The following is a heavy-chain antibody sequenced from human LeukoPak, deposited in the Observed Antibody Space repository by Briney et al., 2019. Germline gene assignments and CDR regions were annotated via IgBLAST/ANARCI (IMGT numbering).Heavy chain of an antibody. Sequence: ASVKVSCKASGYTFTGYYMHWVRQAPGQGLEWMGWINPNSGGTNYAQKFQGRVTMTRDTSISTAYMELSRLRSDDTAVYYCARDEADNWNYPRPSHWGQGTLVTVSS. J-gene: IGHJ4*02. D-gene: IGHD1-7*01. CDR2: INPNSGGT. CDR1: GYTFTGYY. CDR3: ARDEADNWNYPRPSH. V-gene: IGHV1-2*02.